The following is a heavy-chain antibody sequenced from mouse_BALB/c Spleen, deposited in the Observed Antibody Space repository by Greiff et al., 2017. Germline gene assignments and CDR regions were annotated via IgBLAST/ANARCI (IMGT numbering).Heavy chain of an antibody. D-gene: IGHD3-1*01. Sequence: EVKLMESGGDLVKPGGSLKLSCAASGFTFSSYGMSWVRQTPDKRLEWVATISSGGSYTYYPDSVKGRFTISRDNAKNTLYLQMSSLKSEDTAMYNCTGHGGIHCNSSRNDLDYWGQGTTLTVSS. CDR3: TGHGGIHCNSSRNDLDY. V-gene: IGHV5-6*01. J-gene: IGHJ2*01. CDR2: ISSGGSYT. CDR1: GFTFSSYG.